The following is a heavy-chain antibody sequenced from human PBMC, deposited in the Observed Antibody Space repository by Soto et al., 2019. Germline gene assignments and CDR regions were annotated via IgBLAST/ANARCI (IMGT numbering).Heavy chain of an antibody. J-gene: IGHJ6*02. CDR3: AREKRGYSYGYRSYYYYYGMDV. Sequence: QVQLVESGGGVVQPGRSLRLSCAASGCTFSRYAMHWLRQAQGKGMEWVAVISYDGSNKYYADSVKGRFTISRDNSKNTLYLQMNSLRAEDTAVYYCAREKRGYSYGYRSYYYYYGMDVWGQGTTVTVSS. CDR2: ISYDGSNK. D-gene: IGHD5-18*01. CDR1: GCTFSRYA. V-gene: IGHV3-30-3*01.